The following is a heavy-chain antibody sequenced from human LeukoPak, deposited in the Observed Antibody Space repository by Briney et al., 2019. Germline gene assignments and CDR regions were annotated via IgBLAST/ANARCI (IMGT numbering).Heavy chain of an antibody. CDR2: INTNSGNP. J-gene: IGHJ4*02. CDR1: GYTFNKFA. Sequence: ASVKVSCKASGYTFNKFAMHWVRQAPGQGLEWMGWINTNSGNPTYAQGFTGRFVFSLDTSVSTAYLQISSLKAEDTAVYYCAREYFSKFDYWGQGTLVTVSS. D-gene: IGHD2/OR15-2a*01. V-gene: IGHV7-4-1*02. CDR3: AREYFSKFDY.